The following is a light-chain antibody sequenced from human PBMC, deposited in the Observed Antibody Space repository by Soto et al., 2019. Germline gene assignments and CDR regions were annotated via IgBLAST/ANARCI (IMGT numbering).Light chain of an antibody. CDR3: QQRRNLRIT. V-gene: IGKV3-11*01. J-gene: IGKJ5*01. CDR1: QSVSSY. CDR2: DAS. Sequence: TRSASTLPLSPEEKTKLSCRASQSVSSYLAWYQQKPGQAPRLLIYDASNRATGIPARFSGSGSGTDFTLSISSLEPEDVAGYCSQQRRNLRITCGQGTLLEIK.